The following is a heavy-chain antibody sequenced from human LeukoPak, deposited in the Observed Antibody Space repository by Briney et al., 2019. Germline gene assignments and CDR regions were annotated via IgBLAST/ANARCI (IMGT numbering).Heavy chain of an antibody. CDR2: IKQDGSEK. CDR3: ARDGFSGSDDY. Sequence: GGSLRLSCAASGFTFSNYAMNWVRQAPGKGLEWVANIKQDGSEKYYVDSVKGRFTISRDNAKNSLYLQMNSLRAEDTAVYYCARDGFSGSDDYWGQGTLVTVSS. CDR1: GFTFSNYA. J-gene: IGHJ4*02. V-gene: IGHV3-7*01. D-gene: IGHD3-10*01.